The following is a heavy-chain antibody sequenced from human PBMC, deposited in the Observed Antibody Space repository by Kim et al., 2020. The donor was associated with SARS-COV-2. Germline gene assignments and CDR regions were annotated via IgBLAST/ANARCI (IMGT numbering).Heavy chain of an antibody. V-gene: IGHV4-59*01. CDR3: ARASYYYDSSGYYYYFDY. CDR2: IYYSGST. Sequence: SETLSLTCTVSGGSISSYYWSWIRQPPGKGLEWIWYIYYSGSTNYNPSLKSRVTISVDTSKNQFSLKLSSVTAADTAVYCCARASYYYDSSGYYYYFDYWGQGTLVTVSS. J-gene: IGHJ4*02. CDR1: GGSISSYY. D-gene: IGHD3-22*01.